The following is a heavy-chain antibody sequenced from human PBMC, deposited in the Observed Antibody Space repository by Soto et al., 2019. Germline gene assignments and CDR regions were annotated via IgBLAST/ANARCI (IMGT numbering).Heavy chain of an antibody. CDR2: IYYSGST. CDR3: ARSGVGVRGNYYYYYYMDV. D-gene: IGHD3-10*01. V-gene: IGHV4-31*03. Sequence: SETLSLTCTVSGGSISSGGYYWSWIRQHPGKGLEWIGYIYYSGSTYYNPSLKSRVTISVDTSKNQFSLKLSSVTAADTAVYYCARSGVGVRGNYYYYYYMDVWGKGTTVTVSS. CDR1: GGSISSGGYY. J-gene: IGHJ6*03.